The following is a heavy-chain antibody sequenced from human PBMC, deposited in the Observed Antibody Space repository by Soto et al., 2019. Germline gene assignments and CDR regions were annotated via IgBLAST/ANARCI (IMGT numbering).Heavy chain of an antibody. V-gene: IGHV3-23*01. Sequence: GGSLRLSCAALGFTFSSYAMSWVRQAPGKGLEWVSAISGSGGSTYYADSVKGRFTISRDNSKNTLYLQMNSLRAEDTDVYYCARSAAGYFDYWGQGTLVTVSS. CDR2: ISGSGGST. CDR3: ARSAAGYFDY. CDR1: GFTFSSYA. J-gene: IGHJ4*02. D-gene: IGHD6-13*01.